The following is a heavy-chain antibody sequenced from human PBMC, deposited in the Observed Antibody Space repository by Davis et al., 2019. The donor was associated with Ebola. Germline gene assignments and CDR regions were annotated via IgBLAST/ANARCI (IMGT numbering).Heavy chain of an antibody. V-gene: IGHV3-21*01. Sequence: GESLKISCAASRFTFSSYSMNWVRQAPGKGLEWVSSISGSSINIYYADSVKGRFTISRDNAKNSLYLQMNSLRAEDTAVYYCARPQAGGGFDYWGQGTLVTVSS. CDR2: ISGSSINI. CDR3: ARPQAGGGFDY. CDR1: RFTFSSYS. J-gene: IGHJ4*02. D-gene: IGHD3-16*01.